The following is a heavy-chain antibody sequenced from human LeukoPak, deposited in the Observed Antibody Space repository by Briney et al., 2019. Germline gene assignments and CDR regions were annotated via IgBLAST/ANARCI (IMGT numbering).Heavy chain of an antibody. CDR1: GGSFSGYY. CDR3: ARAQGYYYYYMDV. J-gene: IGHJ6*03. CDR2: INHSGST. Sequence: PSETLSLTCAVYGGSFSGYYWSWIRQPPGKGLEWIGEINHSGSTNYNPSLKSRVTISVDTSKNQFSLKLSSVTAADTAVYYSARAQGYYYYYMDVWGKGTTVTVSS. V-gene: IGHV4-34*01.